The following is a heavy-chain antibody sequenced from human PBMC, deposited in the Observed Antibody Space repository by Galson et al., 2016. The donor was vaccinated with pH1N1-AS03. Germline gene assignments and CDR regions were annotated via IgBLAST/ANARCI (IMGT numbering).Heavy chain of an antibody. Sequence: SVKVSCKASGHTFTSYTMIWVRQAPGQGLECMGWINTNTGNPTYAQGFTGRFAFSLDTSVSTAYLQIGSLKAEDTAVYYCARGYMSVSGCWDYWGQGTLVTVSS. V-gene: IGHV7-4-1*01. CDR2: INTNTGNP. D-gene: IGHD6-19*01. J-gene: IGHJ4*02. CDR3: ARGYMSVSGCWDY. CDR1: GHTFTSYT.